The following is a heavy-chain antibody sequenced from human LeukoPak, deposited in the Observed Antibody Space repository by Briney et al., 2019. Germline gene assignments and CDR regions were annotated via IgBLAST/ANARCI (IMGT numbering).Heavy chain of an antibody. CDR3: RWEPKY. CDR1: GFTFSSYS. Sequence: GGSLRLSCAASGFTFSSYSMNWVRQAPGRGLEWVSFISSSSRYIYYADSVKGRFTISRDNAKNSLDLQMNSLRAEDTAVYYCRWEPKYWGQGTLVTVSS. CDR2: ISSSSRYI. J-gene: IGHJ4*02. D-gene: IGHD1-26*01. V-gene: IGHV3-21*01.